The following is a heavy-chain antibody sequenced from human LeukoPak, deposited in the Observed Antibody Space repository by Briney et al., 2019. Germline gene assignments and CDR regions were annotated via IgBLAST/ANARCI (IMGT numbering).Heavy chain of an antibody. CDR1: GYTFTSYD. D-gene: IGHD1-26*01. J-gene: IGHJ4*02. V-gene: IGHV1-8*01. CDR3: ARSIVGVRKRNDY. CDR2: MNPNSGHT. Sequence: ASVTGSCKASGYTFTSYDIIWVRQASGQGLEWMGWMNPNSGHTGYAQKFQGRVTMTRTTSISTAYMELTSLTSEDSAVYYCARSIVGVRKRNDYWGQGTLVTVSS.